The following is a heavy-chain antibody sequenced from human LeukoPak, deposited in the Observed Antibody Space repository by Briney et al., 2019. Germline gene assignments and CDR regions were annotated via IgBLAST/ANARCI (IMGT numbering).Heavy chain of an antibody. CDR2: IYSGGST. V-gene: IGHV3-53*05. CDR3: ARGQYCSGTSCHAYYYYYNMDV. Sequence: GGSLRLSCAASGFTVSSNYMSWVRQAPGKGLEWVSVIYSGGSTYYADSVKGRFTISRDNSKNTLYLLMNSLRADDTAVYYCARGQYCSGTSCHAYYYYYNMDVWGQGTTVTVSS. CDR1: GFTVSSNY. D-gene: IGHD2-2*01. J-gene: IGHJ6*02.